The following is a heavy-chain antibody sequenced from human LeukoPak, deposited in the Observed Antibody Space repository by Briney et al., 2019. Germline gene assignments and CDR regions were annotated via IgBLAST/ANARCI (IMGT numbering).Heavy chain of an antibody. V-gene: IGHV3-7*01. CDR1: GLTFSRYW. CDR2: IKKDGSEK. D-gene: IGHD1-26*01. CDR3: ARVEWESLYAFDI. Sequence: RGSLRLSCAVSGLTFSRYWMSWVRQAPGKGPEWVANIKKDGSEKYYVDSVKGRFTISRDNAKNSLYLQMSSLRAEDTAVYHCARVEWESLYAFDIWGQGTMVTVSS. J-gene: IGHJ3*02.